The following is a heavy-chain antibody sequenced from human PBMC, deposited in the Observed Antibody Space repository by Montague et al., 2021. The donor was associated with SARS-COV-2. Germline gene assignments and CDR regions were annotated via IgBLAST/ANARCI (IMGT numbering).Heavy chain of an antibody. CDR3: AREYSGPRWFGEYNRYGMDV. CDR2: IWYDGSNQ. J-gene: IGHJ6*02. V-gene: IGHV3-33*08. CDR1: GFTFSSYD. Sequence: SLRLSCAASGFTFSSYDMHWVRQAPGKGLEWVAVIWYDGSNQYYGDSVKGRFTISRDNSKNTLHLQMNSLRAEDTAVYYCAREYSGPRWFGEYNRYGMDVWGQGTTVTVSS. D-gene: IGHD3-10*01.